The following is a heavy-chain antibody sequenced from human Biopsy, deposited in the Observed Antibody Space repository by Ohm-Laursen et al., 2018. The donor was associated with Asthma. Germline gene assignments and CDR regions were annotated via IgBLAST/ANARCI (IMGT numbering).Heavy chain of an antibody. CDR3: ARRGGVRRYFDY. CDR2: INHSGST. D-gene: IGHD3-16*01. J-gene: IGHJ4*02. CDR1: GGSFSGYY. V-gene: IGHV4-34*09. Sequence: PSQTLSLTWPVYGGSFSGYYWSWIRQPPGKGLEWIGEINHSGSTNYNPSLKSRVTISLDTSKNQFSLKLSFVTAADTAVYFCARRGGVRRYFDYWGQGTLVTVSS.